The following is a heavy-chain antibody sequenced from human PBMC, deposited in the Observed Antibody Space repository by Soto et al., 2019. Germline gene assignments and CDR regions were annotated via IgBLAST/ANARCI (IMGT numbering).Heavy chain of an antibody. V-gene: IGHV3-23*01. CDR1: GFTFSSYA. Sequence: EVQLLESGGGLVQPGGSLRLSCAASGFTFSSYAMSWVRQAPGKGLEWVSAISGSGGSTYYADSVKGRFTISRDNSKNTLYLQMNSLRAEDTAVYYCAKGLGYCTNGVCYTGVFAYWGQGTLVTVSS. CDR2: ISGSGGST. CDR3: AKGLGYCTNGVCYTGVFAY. D-gene: IGHD2-8*01. J-gene: IGHJ4*02.